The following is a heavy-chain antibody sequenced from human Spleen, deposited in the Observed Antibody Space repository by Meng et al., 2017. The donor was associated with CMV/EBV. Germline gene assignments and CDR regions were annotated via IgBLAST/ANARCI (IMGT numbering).Heavy chain of an antibody. CDR2: IKQRGERK. J-gene: IGHJ4*02. V-gene: IGHV1-46*02. CDR1: GNNNNSKN. CDR3: ARVSGWAYTGTFDY. Sequence: GNNNNSKNKKWGGKEHGKGKEGRGIIKQRGERKKKEKKYKGREKMTRDTSTSTVYMELSSLRSEDTALYYCARVSGWAYTGTFDYWGQGTLVTVSS. D-gene: IGHD6-19*01.